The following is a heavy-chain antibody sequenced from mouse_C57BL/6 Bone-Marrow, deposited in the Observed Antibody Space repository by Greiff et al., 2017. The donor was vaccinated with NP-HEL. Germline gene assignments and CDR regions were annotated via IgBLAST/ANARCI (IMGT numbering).Heavy chain of an antibody. V-gene: IGHV1-64*01. CDR3: ARSPRDSKGVMDY. D-gene: IGHD2-5*01. J-gene: IGHJ4*01. Sequence: QVQLQQPGAELVKPGASVKLSCKASGYTFTSYCMHWVKQRPGQGLEWIGMIHPYSGSTNYNEKFKSKATLTVDKSSSTDYMQLSSLTSEDSAVYYSARSPRDSKGVMDYWGQGTSVTVSS. CDR2: IHPYSGST. CDR1: GYTFTSYC.